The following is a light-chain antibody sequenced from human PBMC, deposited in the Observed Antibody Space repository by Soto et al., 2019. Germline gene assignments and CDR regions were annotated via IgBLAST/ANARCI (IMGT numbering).Light chain of an antibody. Sequence: QSALTQPASVSGSPGQSITISCTGTSSDVGSYNLVSWYQQHPGKAPKLMIYEGSKRPSGVSNRFSGSKSGNTASLTLSGLQAEDEADYYCCAYAGSREVFGGGTKLTVL. J-gene: IGLJ3*02. CDR3: CAYAGSREV. CDR2: EGS. V-gene: IGLV2-23*01. CDR1: SSDVGSYNL.